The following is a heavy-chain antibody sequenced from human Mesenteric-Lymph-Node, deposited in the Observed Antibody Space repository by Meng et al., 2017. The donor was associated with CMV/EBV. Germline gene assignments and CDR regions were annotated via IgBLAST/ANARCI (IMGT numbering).Heavy chain of an antibody. CDR2: INWNGGST. CDR3: TRGNSHAHDY. J-gene: IGHJ4*02. V-gene: IGHV3-20*04. D-gene: IGHD4-23*01. Sequence: GGSLRLSCAASGFTFDDYGMSWVRQAPGKGLEWVSGINWNGGSTGYADSVKGRFTISRDNAENTLYLQMNSLRAEDTAVYYCTRGNSHAHDYWGQGTLVTVSS. CDR1: GFTFDDYG.